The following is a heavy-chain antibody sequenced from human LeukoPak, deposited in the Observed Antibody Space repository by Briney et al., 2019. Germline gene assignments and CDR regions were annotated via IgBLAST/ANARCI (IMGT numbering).Heavy chain of an antibody. D-gene: IGHD3-16*01. Sequence: GSLRLSCAASGFTLSDYYMSWIRQAPRKGLELDSYISSSCRTIYYADPVKGRFTISRDNAKNSLYLQMNSLRAEDTAVYYCARDQPYYDYVWGSYLHWFDPWGQGTLVTVSS. J-gene: IGHJ5*02. CDR2: ISSSCRTI. CDR1: GFTLSDYY. V-gene: IGHV3-11*01. CDR3: ARDQPYYDYVWGSYLHWFDP.